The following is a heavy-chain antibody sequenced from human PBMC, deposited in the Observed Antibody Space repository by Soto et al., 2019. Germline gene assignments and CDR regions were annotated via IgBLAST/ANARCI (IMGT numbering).Heavy chain of an antibody. D-gene: IGHD3-3*01. CDR2: ISGTGAST. CDR3: AKDSDFWSGYYSALDY. J-gene: IGHJ4*02. CDR1: GFTFSSYA. Sequence: GGSLRLSCAASGFTFSSYAMIWVRQAPGKGLEWVPGISGTGASTFYADSVKGRFTISRDNSKNTLYLQMNSLRAEDTALYYCAKDSDFWSGYYSALDYWGQGTLVTVSS. V-gene: IGHV3-23*01.